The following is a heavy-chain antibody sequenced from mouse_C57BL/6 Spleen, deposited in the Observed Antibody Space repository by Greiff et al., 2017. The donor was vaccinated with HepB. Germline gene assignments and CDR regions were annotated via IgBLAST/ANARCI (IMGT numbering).Heavy chain of an antibody. CDR1: GYAFSSSW. Sequence: QVQLQQSGAELARPGASVKISCKASGYAFSSSWMNWVKQRPGKGLEWIGRIYPGDGDTNYNGKFKGKATLTADKSSSTAYMQLSSLTSEDSAVYFCARNYYGSSYGYFDVWGTGTTVTVSS. CDR3: ARNYYGSSYGYFDV. V-gene: IGHV1-82*01. D-gene: IGHD1-1*01. J-gene: IGHJ1*03. CDR2: IYPGDGDT.